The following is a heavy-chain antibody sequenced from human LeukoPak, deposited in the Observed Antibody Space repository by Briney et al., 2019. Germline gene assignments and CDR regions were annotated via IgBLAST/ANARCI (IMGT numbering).Heavy chain of an antibody. D-gene: IGHD6-13*01. CDR1: GFTFSSYA. V-gene: IGHV3-30-3*01. J-gene: IGHJ4*02. Sequence: GGSLRLSCAASGFTFSSYAMHWVRQAPGKGLEWVAVISYDGSNKYYADSVKGRFTISRDNSKNTLYLQMNSLRAEDTAVYYCARGTDQLYSSSWYVLGYWGQGTLVTVSS. CDR2: ISYDGSNK. CDR3: ARGTDQLYSSSWYVLGY.